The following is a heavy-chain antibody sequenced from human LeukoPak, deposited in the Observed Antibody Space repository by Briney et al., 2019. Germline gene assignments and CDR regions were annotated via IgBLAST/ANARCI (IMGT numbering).Heavy chain of an antibody. D-gene: IGHD2-2*01. V-gene: IGHV3-53*01. CDR1: GLSVSSKY. CDR3: AARDCSTTSCYGGLFDY. Sequence: GGSLRLSCAASGLSVSSKYMNWVRQAPGKGLEWVSLLYSGGSTYYADSVKGRFTISRDSSKNTVYLQMNSLRAEDTAVYYCAARDCSTTSCYGGLFDYRGQGTLVTVSS. CDR2: LYSGGST. J-gene: IGHJ4*02.